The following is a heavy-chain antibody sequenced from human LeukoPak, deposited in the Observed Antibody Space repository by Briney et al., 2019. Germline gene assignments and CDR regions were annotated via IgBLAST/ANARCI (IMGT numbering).Heavy chain of an antibody. J-gene: IGHJ3*02. CDR1: GGSISSGGYS. CDR2: IYYSGST. Sequence: SETLSLTCTVSGGSISSGGYSWSWIRQHPGKGLEWIGYIYYSGSTYYNPSLKSRVTISVDTSKNQFSLKLSSVTAADTAVYYCARDVIMIRAFDIWGQGTMVTVSS. V-gene: IGHV4-31*03. CDR3: ARDVIMIRAFDI. D-gene: IGHD3-16*01.